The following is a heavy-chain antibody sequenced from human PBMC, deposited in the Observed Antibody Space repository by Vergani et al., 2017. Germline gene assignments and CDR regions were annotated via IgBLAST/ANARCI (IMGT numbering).Heavy chain of an antibody. J-gene: IGHJ4*02. Sequence: QVQLQESGPGLVKPSETLSLTCTVSGSSISSYYWSWIRQPPGKGLEWIGYIYYSGSTNYNPSLKSRVTISVDTSKNQFSLKLSSVTAADTAVYYCARLGYYGSGSYSLLYFDYWGQGTLVTVSS. CDR3: ARLGYYGSGSYSLLYFDY. D-gene: IGHD3-10*01. CDR1: GSSISSYY. CDR2: IYYSGST. V-gene: IGHV4-59*01.